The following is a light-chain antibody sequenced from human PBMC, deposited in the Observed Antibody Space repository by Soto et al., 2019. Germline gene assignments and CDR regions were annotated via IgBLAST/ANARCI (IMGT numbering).Light chain of an antibody. V-gene: IGKV1-5*03. CDR2: KAS. CDR3: QQYGSSPPIT. J-gene: IGKJ5*01. CDR1: QSISSW. Sequence: DIQMTQSPSTLSASVGDRVTITCRASQSISSWLAWYQQKPEKAPKLLIYKASSLESGVPSRFSGSGSGTEFTLTISSLQPDDFAVYYCQQYGSSPPITFGQGTRLEIK.